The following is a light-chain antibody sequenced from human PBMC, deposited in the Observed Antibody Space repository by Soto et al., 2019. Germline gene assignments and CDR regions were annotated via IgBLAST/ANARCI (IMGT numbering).Light chain of an antibody. CDR2: AAS. J-gene: IGKJ5*01. CDR3: QQHNQWPIT. Sequence: DIQMTQSPSSLSASLGDSATITCRASQGISNYLAWYQQKPGKVPKLLIYAASTLQSGVPSRFSGSGSGTDFTLTINSLQSEDSAVYYCQQHNQWPITFGQGTRLEIK. V-gene: IGKV1-27*01. CDR1: QGISNY.